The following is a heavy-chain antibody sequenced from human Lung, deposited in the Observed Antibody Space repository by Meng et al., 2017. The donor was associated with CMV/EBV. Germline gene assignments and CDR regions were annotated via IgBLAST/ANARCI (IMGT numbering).Heavy chain of an antibody. CDR1: GGFISSSSW. CDR2: IHHSGRT. J-gene: IGHJ6*02. V-gene: IGHV4-4*02. Sequence: SETXSLTCAVSGGFISSSSWWSWVRQPPGKGLEWIGEIHHSGRTKYNQSLKSRVIISVDNSKNQFTLNLSSVTAADTAVYFCAREYCSATSCYLAASGGMDVWXQGTTVTVSS. CDR3: AREYCSATSCYLAASGGMDV. D-gene: IGHD2-2*01.